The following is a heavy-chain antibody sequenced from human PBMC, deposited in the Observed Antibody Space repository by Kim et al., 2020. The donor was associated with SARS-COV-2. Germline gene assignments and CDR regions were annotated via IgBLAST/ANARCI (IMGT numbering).Heavy chain of an antibody. V-gene: IGHV3-30-3*01. D-gene: IGHD1-26*01. CDR3: ARVNLGGSYYGGFGY. J-gene: IGHJ4*02. CDR2: ISYDGSNK. CDR1: GFTFSSYA. Sequence: GASLKISCAASGFTFSSYAMHWVRQAPGKGLEWVAVISYDGSNKYYADSVKGRFTISRDNSKNTLYLQMNSLRAEDTAVYYCARVNLGGSYYGGFGYWGQGTLVTVSS.